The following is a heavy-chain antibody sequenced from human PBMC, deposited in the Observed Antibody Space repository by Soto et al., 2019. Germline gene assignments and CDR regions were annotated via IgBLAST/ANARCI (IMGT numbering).Heavy chain of an antibody. V-gene: IGHV4-34*01. CDR1: GGSFSGYY. Sequence: SSETLSLTCAVYGGSFSGYYWTWIRQPPGKGLEWIGEINHSGTINFNPSLKSRLTISLDTSKKHFSLKLSSVTDADTAAYYCARADRTLVTSYRLAVWGQGTTVTVSS. CDR3: ARADRTLVTSYRLAV. J-gene: IGHJ6*02. CDR2: INHSGTI. D-gene: IGHD2-21*02.